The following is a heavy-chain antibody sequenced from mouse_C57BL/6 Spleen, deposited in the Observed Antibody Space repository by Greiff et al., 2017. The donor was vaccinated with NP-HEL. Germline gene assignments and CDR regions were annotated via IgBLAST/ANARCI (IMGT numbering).Heavy chain of an antibody. J-gene: IGHJ1*03. CDR3: ARRFSKTNYWYFDV. CDR2: IDPSDSYT. CDR1: GYTFTSYW. V-gene: IGHV1-69*01. D-gene: IGHD2-5*01. Sequence: QVQLQQPGAELVMPGASVKLSCKASGYTFTSYWMHWVKQRPGQGLEWIGEIDPSDSYTNYNQKFKGKSTLTVDKSSSTAYMQLSSLTSEDSAVYYCARRFSKTNYWYFDVWGTGTTVTVSS.